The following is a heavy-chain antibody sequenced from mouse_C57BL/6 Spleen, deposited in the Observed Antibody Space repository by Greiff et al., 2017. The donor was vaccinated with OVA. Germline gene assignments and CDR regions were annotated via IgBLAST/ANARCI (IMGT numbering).Heavy chain of an antibody. Sequence: QVQLQQPGAELVKPGASVKLSCKASGYTFTSYWMHWVKQRPGQGLEWIGMIHPHSGSTNYNEKFKSKATLTVDKSSSTAYMQLSSLTSEDSAVYDCARDDYDGDWYFDVWGTGTTVTVSS. V-gene: IGHV1-64*01. CDR3: ARDDYDGDWYFDV. CDR2: IHPHSGST. J-gene: IGHJ1*03. D-gene: IGHD2-4*01. CDR1: GYTFTSYW.